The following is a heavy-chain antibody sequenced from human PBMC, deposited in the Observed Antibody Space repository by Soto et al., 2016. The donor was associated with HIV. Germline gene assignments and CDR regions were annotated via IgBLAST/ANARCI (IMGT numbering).Heavy chain of an antibody. CDR2: LNPENGKT. V-gene: IGHV1-8*03. Sequence: QVQLVQSGPEVKKPGASVKVSCKTSGYNFVSNDINWVRQAPGQGLEWMGWLNPENGKTGYAQKFQGRVIITRDIPTATVYMEVTSLTLEDTAIYFCARTLSSRFDFWGQGTLVTVSS. CDR3: ARTLSSRFDF. J-gene: IGHJ4*02. D-gene: IGHD2-2*01. CDR1: GYNFVSND.